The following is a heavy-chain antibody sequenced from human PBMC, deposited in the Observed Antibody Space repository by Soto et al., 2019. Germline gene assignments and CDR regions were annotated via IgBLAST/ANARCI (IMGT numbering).Heavy chain of an antibody. CDR3: ARAGGSSSWYEHAFDI. CDR2: TYIGGTT. V-gene: IGHV3-53*01. D-gene: IGHD6-13*01. J-gene: IGHJ3*02. Sequence: PXGSLRLSCAASGFTVSTTYMTWVRQAPGKGLEWVSVTYIGGTTYYADSVKGRFSISRDNSKNTVYLQMNSLRAEDTAVYYCARAGGSSSWYEHAFDIWGQGTMVTVSS. CDR1: GFTVSTTY.